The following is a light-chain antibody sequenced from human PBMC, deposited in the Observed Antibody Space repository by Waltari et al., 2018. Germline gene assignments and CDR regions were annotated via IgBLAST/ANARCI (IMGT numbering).Light chain of an antibody. J-gene: IGLJ3*02. CDR2: EDN. V-gene: IGLV6-57*03. CDR1: TGSIASNF. CDR3: QSYDTTTHWV. Sequence: NFMLTQPHSASESPGKTVIISCTRSTGSIASNFVQWYQQRPGSAPTTVIFEDNERPSGVPDRFSGSIDSSSNSASLTISGLRTEDEADYYCQSYDTTTHWVFGGGTKLTVL.